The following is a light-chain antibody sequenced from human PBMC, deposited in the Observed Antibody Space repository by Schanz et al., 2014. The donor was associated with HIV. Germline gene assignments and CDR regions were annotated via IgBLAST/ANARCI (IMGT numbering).Light chain of an antibody. CDR2: GAS. CDR3: QQYNKWPRT. J-gene: IGKJ1*01. Sequence: EIGMTQSPATLSMSPGERATLSCRASQSVSSSYLAWYQQKPGQAPRLLIYGASSRAIGTPDRFSGSGSGTDFTLTISSLQSEDFAVYHCQQYNKWPRTFGQGTKVEVK. CDR1: QSVSSSY. V-gene: IGKV3D-15*01.